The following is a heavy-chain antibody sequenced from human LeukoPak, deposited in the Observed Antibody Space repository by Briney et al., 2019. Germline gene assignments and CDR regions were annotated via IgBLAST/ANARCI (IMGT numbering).Heavy chain of an antibody. CDR3: SRGGGTTVTTANFDL. CDR1: GFTFSGSV. V-gene: IGHV3-73*01. Sequence: GGSLRLSCAASGFTFSGSVIHWVRQASGKGLEWVGRIRSKDNNGATAYAASVKGRFTISRDDSKNTAYLQMNSLRAEDTAVYYCSRGGGTTVTTANFDLWGRGTLVTVSS. CDR2: IRSKDNNGAT. J-gene: IGHJ2*01. D-gene: IGHD4-17*01.